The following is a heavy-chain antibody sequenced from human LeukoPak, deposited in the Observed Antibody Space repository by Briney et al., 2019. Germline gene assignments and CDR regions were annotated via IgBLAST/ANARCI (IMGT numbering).Heavy chain of an antibody. CDR2: INPNSGGT. J-gene: IGHJ4*02. Sequence: ASVKVSCKASGYTFTGYYMHWVRQAPGQGLEWMGWINPNSGGTNYAQKFQGRVTMTRDTSISTAYMELSRLRSDDTAVYYCARDPLRVEATRYYFDYWGQGTLVTVSS. V-gene: IGHV1-2*02. CDR3: ARDPLRVEATRYYFDY. D-gene: IGHD1-26*01. CDR1: GYTFTGYY.